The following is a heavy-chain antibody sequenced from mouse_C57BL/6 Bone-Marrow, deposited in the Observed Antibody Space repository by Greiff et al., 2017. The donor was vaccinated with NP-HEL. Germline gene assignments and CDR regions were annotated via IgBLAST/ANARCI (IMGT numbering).Heavy chain of an antibody. Sequence: VQLQQSGAELVKPGASVKLSCKASGYTFTSSWMHWVKQRPGQGLEWIGMIHPNRGSTNYNEKFKSKATLTVDKSSITAYMQLSSLTSEDSAVYYCARGSSLCDYWGRGTVVTVSA. V-gene: IGHV1-64*01. J-gene: IGHJ3*01. CDR1: GYTFTSSW. CDR3: ARGSSLCDY. D-gene: IGHD6-1*01. CDR2: IHPNRGST.